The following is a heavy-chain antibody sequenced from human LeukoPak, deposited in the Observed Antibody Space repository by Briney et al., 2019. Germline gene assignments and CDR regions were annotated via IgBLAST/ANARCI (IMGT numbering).Heavy chain of an antibody. D-gene: IGHD7-27*01. CDR3: ARDLWGKGYFDY. J-gene: IGHJ4*02. CDR1: GGTFSSYA. V-gene: IGHV1-69*05. Sequence: SVKVSCKASGGTFSSYAISWVRQAPGRGLEWMGGIIPIFGTANYAQKFQGRVTITTDESTSTAYMELSSLRSEDTAVYYCARDLWGKGYFDYWGQGTLVTVSS. CDR2: IIPIFGTA.